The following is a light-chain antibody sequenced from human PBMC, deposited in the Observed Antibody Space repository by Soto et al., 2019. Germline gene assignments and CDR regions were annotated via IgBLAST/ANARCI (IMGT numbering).Light chain of an antibody. CDR1: SSDVGGYNY. Sequence: QSVLTQPASVSGSPGQSITISCTGTSSDVGGYNYVSWYQQHPGKAPKLMISEVSSRPSGVSNRFSGSKSGNTASLTISGLQAEDEADYYCSSYTSRITWVFGGGTKLTVL. J-gene: IGLJ3*02. CDR3: SSYTSRITWV. CDR2: EVS. V-gene: IGLV2-14*01.